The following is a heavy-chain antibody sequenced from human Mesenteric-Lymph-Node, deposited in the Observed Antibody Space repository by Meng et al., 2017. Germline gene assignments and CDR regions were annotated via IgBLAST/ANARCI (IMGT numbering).Heavy chain of an antibody. J-gene: IGHJ4*02. V-gene: IGHV4-4*07. CDR1: GGSISGYY. CDR2: IYSSGT. CDR3: VRNFDS. Sequence: QVQLQESGPGLVKPSETLSLTCTVSGGSISGYYWSWIRQPAGKGLEWIGRIYSSGTNYNPSLKSRVTMSVDTSKNQFSLKLSSVTAADTAVYFCVRNFDSWGQGTLVTVSS.